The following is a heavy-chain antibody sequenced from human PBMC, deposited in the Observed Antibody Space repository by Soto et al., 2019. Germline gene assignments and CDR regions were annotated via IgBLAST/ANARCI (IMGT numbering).Heavy chain of an antibody. J-gene: IGHJ2*01. D-gene: IGHD4-4*01. V-gene: IGHV3-30-3*01. CDR3: ARPLWRNDYNWGYFDL. CDR2: ISYDGSNK. Sequence: PGGSLRLSCAVSGFTFRSYAIHCVRQAPGKGLEWVAVISYDGSNKYYADSVKGRFTISRDNSKNTLYLQMNSLRAEDTAVYYCARPLWRNDYNWGYFDLWGRGTLVTVSS. CDR1: GFTFRSYA.